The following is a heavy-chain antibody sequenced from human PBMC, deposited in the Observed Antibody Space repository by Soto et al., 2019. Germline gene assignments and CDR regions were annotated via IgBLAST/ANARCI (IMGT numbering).Heavy chain of an antibody. CDR1: GYSISSGYY. J-gene: IGHJ3*02. Sequence: SETLSLTCAVSGYSISSGYYWGWIRQPPGKGLEWIGSIYHSGSTYYNPSLKSRVTISVDTSKNQFSLKLSSVTAADTAVYSWAREVVGATIEAFDIWGQGTMVTVSS. CDR3: AREVVGATIEAFDI. D-gene: IGHD1-26*01. V-gene: IGHV4-38-2*02. CDR2: IYHSGST.